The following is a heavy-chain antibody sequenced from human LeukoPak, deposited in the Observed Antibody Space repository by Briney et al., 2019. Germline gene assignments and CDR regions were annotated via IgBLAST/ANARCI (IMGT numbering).Heavy chain of an antibody. CDR1: GFTFSRNA. CDR3: ASKRWLQSSFDY. D-gene: IGHD5-24*01. V-gene: IGHV3-30*04. CDR2: ISYDGSTT. Sequence: GGSLRLSCAASGFTFSRNAMHWVRQTPGKGLEWVAVISYDGSTTYYSDSVKGRFTISRDNAKNTVYLQMNSLRAEDTAVYYCASKRWLQSSFDYWGQGTLVTVSS. J-gene: IGHJ4*02.